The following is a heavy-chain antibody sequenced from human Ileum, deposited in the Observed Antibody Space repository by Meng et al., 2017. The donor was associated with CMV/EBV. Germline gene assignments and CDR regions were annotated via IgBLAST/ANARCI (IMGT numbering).Heavy chain of an antibody. J-gene: IGHJ3*02. CDR2: INGDGSST. Sequence: VQLVGSGGGLVQPGGFLGPYLAASVFSFSDYYMHWVRQTPGKGLVWVSHINGDGSSTGYAGSVKGRFTISRDNARNTLYLQMNSLSVEDTAVYYCGRGGVPSSCDIWGQGTMVTVSS. V-gene: IGHV3-74*01. CDR1: VFSFSDYY. CDR3: GRGGVPSSCDI. D-gene: IGHD3-16*01.